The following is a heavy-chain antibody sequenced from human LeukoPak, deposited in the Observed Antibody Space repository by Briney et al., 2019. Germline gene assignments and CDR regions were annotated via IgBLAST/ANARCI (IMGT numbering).Heavy chain of an antibody. D-gene: IGHD6-19*01. J-gene: IGHJ6*02. CDR1: GYTLTELS. Sequence: ASVKVSCKVSGYTLTELSMHWVRQAPGKGLEWMGGFDPEDGETIYAQKFQGRVTMTEDTSTDTAYMELSSLRSDDTAVYYCARDQAWLANYGMDVWGQGTTVTVSS. CDR2: FDPEDGET. CDR3: ARDQAWLANYGMDV. V-gene: IGHV1-24*01.